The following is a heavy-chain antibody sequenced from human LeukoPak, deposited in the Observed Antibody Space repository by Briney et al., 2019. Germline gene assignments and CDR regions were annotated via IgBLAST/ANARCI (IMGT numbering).Heavy chain of an antibody. V-gene: IGHV1-8*03. CDR2: MNPNSGNT. J-gene: IGHJ4*02. CDR1: GYTFTSYD. CDR3: ARGYSGSYSPVDY. D-gene: IGHD1-26*01. Sequence: GASVKASCKASGYTFTSYDINWVRQATGQGLEWMGWMNPNSGNTGYAQKFQGRVTITRNTSISTAYMELSSLRSEDTAVYYCARGYSGSYSPVDYWGQGTLVTVSS.